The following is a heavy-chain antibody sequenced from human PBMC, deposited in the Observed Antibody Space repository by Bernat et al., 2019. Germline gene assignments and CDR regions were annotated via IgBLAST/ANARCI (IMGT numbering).Heavy chain of an antibody. CDR3: ANLDTAVGGMDV. D-gene: IGHD5-18*01. V-gene: IGHV3-30*18. CDR1: GFTFSTYG. Sequence: VQLLESGGGLVQPGGSLRLSCAASGFTFSTYGMHWVRQAPGKGLEWVAAILYDGSNKYYADSVKGRFTISRDNSKNTLYLQMNSLRVEDTAVYYCANLDTAVGGMDVWGQGTTVTVSS. J-gene: IGHJ6*02. CDR2: ILYDGSNK.